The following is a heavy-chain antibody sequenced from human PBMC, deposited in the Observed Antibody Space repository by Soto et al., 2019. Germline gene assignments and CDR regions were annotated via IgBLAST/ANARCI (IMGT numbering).Heavy chain of an antibody. CDR3: ARDHDSIYYYYGMDV. CDR1: GYTFTGYY. CDR2: INPNSGGT. J-gene: IGHJ6*02. V-gene: IGHV1-2*04. D-gene: IGHD3-22*01. Sequence: ASVKVSCKASGYTFTGYYMHWVRQAPGQGLEWMGWINPNSGGTNYAQKFQGWVTMTRDTSISTAYMELSRLRSDDTAVYYCARDHDSIYYYYGMDVWGQGTTVTVSS.